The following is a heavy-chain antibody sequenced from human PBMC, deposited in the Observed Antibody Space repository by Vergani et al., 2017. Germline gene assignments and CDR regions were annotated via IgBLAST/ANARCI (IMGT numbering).Heavy chain of an antibody. V-gene: IGHV1-69*18. CDR1: GGTFSSYA. D-gene: IGHD2-21*02. CDR3: AGGFSCGGHCAYYYYGMDV. J-gene: IGHJ6*02. Sequence: QVQLVQSGAEVKKPGSSVKVSCKASGGTFSSYAISWVRQAPGQGLEWMGRIIPIFGTANYAQKFQGRVTITADESTSTAYMELSSLRSEDTAVYYCAGGFSCGGHCAYYYYGMDVWGQGTTVTGSS. CDR2: IIPIFGTA.